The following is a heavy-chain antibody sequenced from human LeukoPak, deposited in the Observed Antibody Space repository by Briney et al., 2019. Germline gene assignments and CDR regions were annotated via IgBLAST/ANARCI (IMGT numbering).Heavy chain of an antibody. CDR3: AKDPVAGGPAYYFDN. CDR2: LRYDGRNQ. D-gene: IGHD6-19*01. CDR1: GFTFNSYG. Sequence: GGSLRLSCVASGFTFNSYGMNWVRQAPGKELEWVSFLRYDGRNQHYADSVGGRFTVSRDNPNNTLYLQMNSLRPEDTAVYYCAKDPVAGGPAYYFDNWGQGTLVTVSS. V-gene: IGHV3-30*02. J-gene: IGHJ4*02.